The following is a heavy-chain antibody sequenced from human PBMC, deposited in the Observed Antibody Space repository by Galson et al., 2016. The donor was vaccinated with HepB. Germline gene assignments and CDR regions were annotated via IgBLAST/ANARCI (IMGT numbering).Heavy chain of an antibody. CDR1: GFTVGNNY. V-gene: IGHV3-53*01. J-gene: IGHJ4*02. Sequence: SLRLSCAASGFTVGNNYMRWDRQAPGKGLEWVALICSGGSTHYADPVKGRFTISRDNSKNTLYLQMNSLRAEDTAVYYCARKTDTGNGDYWGQGTLGTVSS. CDR2: ICSGGST. CDR3: ARKTDTGNGDY. D-gene: IGHD4-23*01.